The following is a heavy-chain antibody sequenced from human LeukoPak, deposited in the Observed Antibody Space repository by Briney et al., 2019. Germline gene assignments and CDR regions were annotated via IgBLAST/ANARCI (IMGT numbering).Heavy chain of an antibody. Sequence: GGSLRLSCAASGFTFSSYAMNWVRQAPGKGLEWVSTISGSGANTYNADSVKGRFTISRDNSKNTLYLQMNSLRAEDTAVYYCVGYYYDSSGYYVDYWGQGTLVTVSS. CDR2: ISGSGANT. J-gene: IGHJ4*02. D-gene: IGHD3-22*01. CDR1: GFTFSSYA. V-gene: IGHV3-23*01. CDR3: VGYYYDSSGYYVDY.